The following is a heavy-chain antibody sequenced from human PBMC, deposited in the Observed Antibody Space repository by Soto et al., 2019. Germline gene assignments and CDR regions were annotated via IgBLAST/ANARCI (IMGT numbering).Heavy chain of an antibody. J-gene: IGHJ6*01. Sequence: ASVKVSCKASGYTFTSYGISWVRQAPGQGLEWMGWISAYNGNTNYAQKLQGRVTMTTDTSTSTAYMELRSLRSDDTAVYYCARDVSVTHHLYYGMDVWGQGTTVTVSS. CDR3: ARDVSVTHHLYYGMDV. CDR1: GYTFTSYG. CDR2: ISAYNGNT. V-gene: IGHV1-18*01. D-gene: IGHD4-17*01.